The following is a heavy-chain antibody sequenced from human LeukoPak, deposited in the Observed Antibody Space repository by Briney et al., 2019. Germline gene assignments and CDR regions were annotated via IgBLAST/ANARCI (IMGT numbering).Heavy chain of an antibody. Sequence: PSETLSLTCTVSGGSISSYYWSWIRQPPGKGLEWLGYIYYSGSTSYNPSLKSRVTISVATSKNQFSLKLTSVTAADTAVYYCARLSVGTILPYYFDYWGQGILVTVSS. CDR1: GGSISSYY. D-gene: IGHD4-23*01. CDR3: ARLSVGTILPYYFDY. V-gene: IGHV4-59*08. J-gene: IGHJ4*02. CDR2: IYYSGST.